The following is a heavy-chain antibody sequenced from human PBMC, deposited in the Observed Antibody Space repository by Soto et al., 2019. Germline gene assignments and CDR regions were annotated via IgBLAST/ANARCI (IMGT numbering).Heavy chain of an antibody. CDR2: INPNSGGT. Sequence: ASVKVSCKASGYTFTGYYMHWVRQAPGQGLEWMGWINPNSGGTNYAQKFQGRVTMTRDTSISTAYMELSRLRSDDTAVYYCARSHIAARPLFDYWGQGTLVTVSS. D-gene: IGHD6-6*01. J-gene: IGHJ4*02. V-gene: IGHV1-2*02. CDR1: GYTFTGYY. CDR3: ARSHIAARPLFDY.